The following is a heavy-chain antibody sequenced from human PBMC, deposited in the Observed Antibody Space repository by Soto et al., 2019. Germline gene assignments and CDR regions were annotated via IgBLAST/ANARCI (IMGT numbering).Heavy chain of an antibody. D-gene: IGHD3-10*01. CDR1: GGSISSYY. Sequence: PSETLSLTCTVSGGSISSYYWSWIRQPPGKGLEWIGYIYYSGSTNYNPSLKSRVTISVDTSKNQFSLKLSSVTAADTAVYYCARYGSGPGNWFDPWGQGTLVTVSS. J-gene: IGHJ5*02. CDR3: ARYGSGPGNWFDP. V-gene: IGHV4-59*01. CDR2: IYYSGST.